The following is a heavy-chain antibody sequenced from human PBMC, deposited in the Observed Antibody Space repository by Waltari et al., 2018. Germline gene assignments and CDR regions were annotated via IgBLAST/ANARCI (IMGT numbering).Heavy chain of an antibody. V-gene: IGHV4-39*01. CDR3: ARQGQGEGHYDILTGNPRLDY. Sequence: QLQLQESGPGLVKPSETLSLTCTVSGGSISSSSYYWGWIRQPPGKGLEWIGSIYYSGRTYYNPSLKGRVTRSVDTSKNRFSLKLSSVTAADTAVYYCARQGQGEGHYDILTGNPRLDYWGQGTLVTVSS. J-gene: IGHJ4*02. CDR2: IYYSGRT. CDR1: GGSISSSSYY. D-gene: IGHD3-9*01.